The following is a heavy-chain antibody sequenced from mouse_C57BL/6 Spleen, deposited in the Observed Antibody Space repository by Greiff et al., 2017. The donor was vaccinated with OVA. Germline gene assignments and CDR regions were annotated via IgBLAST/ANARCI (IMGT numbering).Heavy chain of an antibody. J-gene: IGHJ2*01. D-gene: IGHD1-1*01. CDR3: ARDGGSSLYYFDY. V-gene: IGHV3-6*01. Sequence: DVKLQESGPGLVKPSQSLSLTCSVTGYSITSGYYWNWIRQFPGNKLEWMGYISYDGSNNYNPSLKNRISITRDTSKNQFFLKLNSVTTEDTATYYCARDGGSSLYYFDYWGQGTTLTVSS. CDR2: ISYDGSN. CDR1: GYSITSGYY.